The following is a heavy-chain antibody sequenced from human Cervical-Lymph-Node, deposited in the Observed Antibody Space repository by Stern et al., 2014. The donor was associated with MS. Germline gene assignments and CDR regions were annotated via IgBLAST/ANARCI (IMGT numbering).Heavy chain of an antibody. CDR1: GYTFFTYG. D-gene: IGHD1-26*01. Sequence: QDQLVQSGAEVKKPGASVKVSCKASGYTFFTYGITWARQAPGQGLEWMGWISAYNGNSYHAQNLQGRVSMTTDTSTSTAYMELRSLGSDDTAVYYCARGGPLRSDWLDPWGQGTLVTVSS. V-gene: IGHV1-18*04. CDR3: ARGGPLRSDWLDP. J-gene: IGHJ5*02. CDR2: ISAYNGNS.